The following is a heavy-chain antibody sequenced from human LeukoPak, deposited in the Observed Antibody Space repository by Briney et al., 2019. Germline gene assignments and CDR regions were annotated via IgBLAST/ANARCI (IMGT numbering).Heavy chain of an antibody. CDR1: GYTFTSYG. J-gene: IGHJ4*02. D-gene: IGHD3-22*01. V-gene: IGHV1-2*02. CDR2: INPHSGGT. Sequence: GASVKVSCKASGYTFTSYGISWVRQAPGQGLEWMGWINPHSGGTNYAQNFQGRVTMTRDTSISTAYMELSRLRSDDTAVYYCARVRNYYDSSGSLDYWGQGTLVTVSS. CDR3: ARVRNYYDSSGSLDY.